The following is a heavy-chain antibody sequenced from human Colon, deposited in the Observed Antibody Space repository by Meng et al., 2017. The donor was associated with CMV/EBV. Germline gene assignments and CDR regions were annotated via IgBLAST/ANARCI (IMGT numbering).Heavy chain of an antibody. CDR1: GYFISHDYY. CDR3: ARVSYSKSSYYYYGMDV. CDR2: IHHTERT. J-gene: IGHJ6*02. D-gene: IGHD1-26*01. V-gene: IGHV4-38-2*02. Sequence: GSLRLSCSVSGYFISHDYYWGWIRQHSEKGLEWIGSIHHTERTYYNPSLKSRATISVDTSKNQFYLKLSSVTAADTAVYYCARVSYSKSSYYYYGMDVWGQGTTVTVSS.